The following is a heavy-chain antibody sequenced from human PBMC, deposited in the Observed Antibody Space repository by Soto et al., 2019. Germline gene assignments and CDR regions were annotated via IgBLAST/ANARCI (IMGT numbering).Heavy chain of an antibody. Sequence: QVQLQQWGAELLKPSETLYLTCAVYSGSFSGHYWSWIRQPPGKDLEWIGEIYHGLSIVYNPSLKSRVTISGDPSKNQFSLKLSSVTAADTAVYYCARHGGYVFDYWGQGTLVTGSS. D-gene: IGHD3-16*01. CDR3: ARHGGYVFDY. V-gene: IGHV4-34*01. J-gene: IGHJ4*02. CDR2: IYHGLSI. CDR1: SGSFSGHY.